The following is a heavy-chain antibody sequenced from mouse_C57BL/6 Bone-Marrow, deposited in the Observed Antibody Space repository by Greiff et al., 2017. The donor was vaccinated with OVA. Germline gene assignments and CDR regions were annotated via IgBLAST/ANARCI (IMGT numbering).Heavy chain of an antibody. CDR1: GYTFTTYW. V-gene: IGHV1-69*02. J-gene: IGHJ4*01. CDR3: TRPTGTYYAMDY. CDR2: IYPSDSYT. Sequence: QVQLQQPGAEVVRPGASVKLSCKASGYTFTTYWINWVKQRPGQGLEWIGNIYPSDSYTNYNQKFKDKATLTVDKFSSTAYMQLSSPTSEDSAVYFCTRPTGTYYAMDYWGQGTSVTVSS. D-gene: IGHD4-1*01.